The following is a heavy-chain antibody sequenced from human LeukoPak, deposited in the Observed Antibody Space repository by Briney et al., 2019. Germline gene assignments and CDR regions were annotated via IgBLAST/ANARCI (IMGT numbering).Heavy chain of an antibody. V-gene: IGHV4-30-4*01. D-gene: IGHD3-10*01. CDR3: ARVVAARYHGYYYGMDV. CDR1: GGSISSGDYY. Sequence: SETLSLTCTVSGGSISSGDYYWSWIRQPPGKGLEWIGYIYYSGSTYYNPSLKSRVTISVDTSKNQFSLKLSSVTAADTAVYYCARVVAARYHGYYYGMDVWGQGTTVTVSS. J-gene: IGHJ6*02. CDR2: IYYSGST.